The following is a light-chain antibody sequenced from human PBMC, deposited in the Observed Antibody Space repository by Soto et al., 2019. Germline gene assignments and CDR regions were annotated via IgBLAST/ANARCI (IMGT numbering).Light chain of an antibody. V-gene: IGKV3-11*01. J-gene: IGKJ1*01. CDR1: QSVSSY. CDR2: DAY. Sequence: PGEAAILSCRASQSVSSYLAWYQQKPGQSPRLLIYDAYNRATGIPARFSGSGSGTYFTLTISSRAPADFAIYYGQQRSNWPRTFGQGTKVEIK. CDR3: QQRSNWPRT.